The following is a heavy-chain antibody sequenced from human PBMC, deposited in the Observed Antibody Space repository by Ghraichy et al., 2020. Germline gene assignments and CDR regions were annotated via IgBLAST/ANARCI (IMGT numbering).Heavy chain of an antibody. V-gene: IGHV4-61*02. CDR3: ARESVGVGFDP. Sequence: SQTLSLTCNVSGASVSSDLYYWSWIRQPAGKGLEWIGRVYNSGSVSRNPSLKSRVTLSIDTSNNQFSLKLSSVTAADTAVYFCARESVGVGFDPWGQGTLVTVSS. CDR1: GASVSSDLYY. D-gene: IGHD3-3*01. CDR2: VYNSGSV. J-gene: IGHJ5*02.